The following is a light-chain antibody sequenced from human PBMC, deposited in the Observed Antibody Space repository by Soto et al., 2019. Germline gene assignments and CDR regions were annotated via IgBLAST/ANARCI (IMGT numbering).Light chain of an antibody. Sequence: EIVMTQSQATLSVSPGDRATLSCSASQSVSSNLAWYQQKPGQAPRLLIYGASNRATGIPARFSGSGYGTEFTLTISSLQSEYFAVYYCQQYKNWPPEEYTFGQGTKLEIK. CDR2: GAS. V-gene: IGKV3-15*01. J-gene: IGKJ2*01. CDR1: QSVSSN. CDR3: QQYKNWPPEEYT.